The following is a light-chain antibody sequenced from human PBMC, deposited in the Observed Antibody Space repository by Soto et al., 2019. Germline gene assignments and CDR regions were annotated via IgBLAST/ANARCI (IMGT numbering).Light chain of an antibody. Sequence: QSALTQPASVSGSPGQSITISCTGTSSDVGSYNLVSWYQQHPGKAPKLMIYEVSKRPSGVSNSFSGSKSGNTASLTISGLQAEDEADYYCCSYAASNTVLFGGGTQLTVL. CDR3: CSYAASNTVL. CDR1: SSDVGSYNL. V-gene: IGLV2-23*02. J-gene: IGLJ7*01. CDR2: EVS.